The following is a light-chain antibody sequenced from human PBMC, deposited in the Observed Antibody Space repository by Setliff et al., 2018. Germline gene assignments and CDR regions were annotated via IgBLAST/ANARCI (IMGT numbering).Light chain of an antibody. J-gene: IGLJ3*02. Sequence: QSVLTQPPSASGTSGQRVTISCSGSSSNIGNNYVYWHQQVPGTAPKLLIYWNSQRPPGVPDRFSASKSGTSASLAISGLRSDDEADYYCLTWDDGLGHWVFGGGTKVTVL. V-gene: IGLV1-47*01. CDR2: WNS. CDR1: SSNIGNNY. CDR3: LTWDDGLGHWV.